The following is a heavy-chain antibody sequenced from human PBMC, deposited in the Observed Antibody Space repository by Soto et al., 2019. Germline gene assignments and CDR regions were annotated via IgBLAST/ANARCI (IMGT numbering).Heavy chain of an antibody. CDR1: GYSFSSYG. CDR3: ARDRPRGYDSSGFYS. V-gene: IGHV1-18*01. CDR2: INTYNGNR. D-gene: IGHD3-22*01. J-gene: IGHJ4*02. Sequence: QVQLVQSGAELRKPGASVKVSCKASGYSFSSYGINWVRQAPGQGLEWMGWINTYNGNRNYEQKFEDRVTMTTATSTNKVYMELRSMKSADTAIYSGARDRPRGYDSSGFYSWGQGTLVTVSS.